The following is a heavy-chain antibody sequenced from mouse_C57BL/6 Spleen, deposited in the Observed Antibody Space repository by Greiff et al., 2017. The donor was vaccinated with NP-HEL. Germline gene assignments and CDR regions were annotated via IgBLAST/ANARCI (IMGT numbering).Heavy chain of an antibody. Sequence: VQLQQPGAELVMPGASVKLSCKASGYTFTSYWMHWVKQRPGQGLEWIGEIDPSDSYTNYNQKFKGKSTLTVDKSSSTAYMQLSSLTSEDSAVYYCARSGERGGYYFDYWGQGTTLTVSS. CDR1: GYTFTSYW. CDR3: ARSGERGGYYFDY. D-gene: IGHD3-2*02. CDR2: IDPSDSYT. J-gene: IGHJ2*01. V-gene: IGHV1-69*01.